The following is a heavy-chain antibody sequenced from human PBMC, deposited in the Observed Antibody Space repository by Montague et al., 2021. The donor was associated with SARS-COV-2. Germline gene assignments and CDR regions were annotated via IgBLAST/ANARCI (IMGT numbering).Heavy chain of an antibody. Sequence: SETLSLTCTIPGSSISSDYWTWIRPQPGKGLEWITYTSHDDYTTYNPSLKSRVTMSIDRSKSLLSLTMTSVTAADTAVYYCARGGSKYGADAFDLWGQGTMVIVSA. CDR1: GSSISSDY. J-gene: IGHJ3*01. CDR2: TSHDDYT. D-gene: IGHD2/OR15-2a*01. V-gene: IGHV4-59*12. CDR3: ARGGSKYGADAFDL.